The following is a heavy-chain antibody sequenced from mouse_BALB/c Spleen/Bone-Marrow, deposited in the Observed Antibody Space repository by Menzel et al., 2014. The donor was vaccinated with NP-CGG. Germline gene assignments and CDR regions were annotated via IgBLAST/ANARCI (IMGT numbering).Heavy chain of an antibody. J-gene: IGHJ4*01. V-gene: IGHV7-3*02. CDR3: ARDYYYAIDY. CDR1: GFTFTDYY. Sequence: DVKLVESGGGLVQPGGSLRLSCATSGFTFTDYYMSWVRQPPGKALEWLGFIRNKANGYTTEYSASVKGRFTISRDNSQSILYLQMNTLRAEDSATYYCARDYYYAIDYWGQGTSVTVSS. CDR2: IRNKANGYTT.